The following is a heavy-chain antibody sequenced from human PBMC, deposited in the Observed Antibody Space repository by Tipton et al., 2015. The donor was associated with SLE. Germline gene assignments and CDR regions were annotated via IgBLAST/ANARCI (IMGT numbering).Heavy chain of an antibody. CDR3: ARDQRDSEGV. D-gene: IGHD1-26*01. J-gene: IGHJ3*01. Sequence: TLSLTCTVSGGSISSGSYYWSWIRQPAGKGLEWIGRIYNSGSAIYKPSLKSRVTMSIDTSKNQFSLRLSSVTAADTAVYYCARDQRDSEGVWGQGTMVTVSS. V-gene: IGHV4-61*02. CDR2: IYNSGSA. CDR1: GGSISSGSYY.